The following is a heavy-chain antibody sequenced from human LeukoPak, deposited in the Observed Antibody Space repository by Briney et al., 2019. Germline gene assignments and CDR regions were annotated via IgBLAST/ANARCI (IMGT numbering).Heavy chain of an antibody. CDR3: AREDSNPKYYYYYGMDV. J-gene: IGHJ6*02. V-gene: IGHV1-2*06. D-gene: IGHD4-11*01. CDR2: IYPSSGGT. Sequence: ASVKVSCKASGYTFTGYYMHWVRQAPAQGLEWMGRIYPSSGGTNYAQKFQGRITLTTDTSINTAYIELSRLRSDDTAVYYCAREDSNPKYYYYYGMDVWGQGTTVTVSS. CDR1: GYTFTGYY.